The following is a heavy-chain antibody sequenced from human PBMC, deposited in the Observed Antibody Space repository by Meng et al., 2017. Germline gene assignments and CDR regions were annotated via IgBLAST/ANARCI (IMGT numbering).Heavy chain of an antibody. J-gene: IGHJ4*02. CDR3: ASPKIGRRGSLDY. Sequence: VMLVQLGTEVKKPGSSVKVSCKASGGTFSSYAISGVRQAPGQGLEWMGGIIPIFGTANYAQKFQGRVTITADESTSTAYMELSSLRSEDTAVYYCASPKIGRRGSLDYWGQGTLVTVSS. CDR1: GGTFSSYA. CDR2: IIPIFGTA. V-gene: IGHV1-69*01. D-gene: IGHD3-16*01.